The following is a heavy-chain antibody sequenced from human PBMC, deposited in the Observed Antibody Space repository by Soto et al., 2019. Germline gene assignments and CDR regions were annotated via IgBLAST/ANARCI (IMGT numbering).Heavy chain of an antibody. CDR2: ISGGGNDR. Sequence: PGGSLTLSCAASGFTFSSYAMSWVRQAPGKGLEWVSAISGGGNDRFYADSVRGRFTISSHNSSHTLYLHMNSLRAEDTAVHYCARSLFIASTDTEPFDSWGQGTLVTVSS. J-gene: IGHJ4*02. CDR1: GFTFSSYA. D-gene: IGHD6-13*01. V-gene: IGHV3-23*01. CDR3: ARSLFIASTDTEPFDS.